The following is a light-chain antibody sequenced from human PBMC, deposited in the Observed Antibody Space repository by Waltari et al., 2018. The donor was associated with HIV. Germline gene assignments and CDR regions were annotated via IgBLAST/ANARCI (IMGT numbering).Light chain of an antibody. CDR2: EVS. Sequence: QSALTQPASVSGSPGQSITISCTGTHSDVGGYNYVSWYQQHPGKAPKLMIYEVSNRPSGVSNRFSGSKSGNTASLTISGLQAEDEADYYCSSYTSSSTVVFGGGTKLTVL. CDR1: HSDVGGYNY. V-gene: IGLV2-14*01. CDR3: SSYTSSSTVV. J-gene: IGLJ2*01.